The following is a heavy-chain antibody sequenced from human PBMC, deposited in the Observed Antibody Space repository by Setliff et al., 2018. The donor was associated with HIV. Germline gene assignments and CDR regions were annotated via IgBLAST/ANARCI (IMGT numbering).Heavy chain of an antibody. J-gene: IGHJ2*01. CDR2: ITATGGST. Sequence: GGSLRLSCAASGFTFDNYAVSWVRQAPGKGLEWISAITATGGSTYYSDSVKGRFTISRDNSKNMLYLQMNSLRAEDTAVYYCARERQQLGTIIEGALTYFDLWGRGTLVTVSS. CDR3: ARERQQLGTIIEGALTYFDL. D-gene: IGHD1-26*01. V-gene: IGHV3-23*01. CDR1: GFTFDNYA.